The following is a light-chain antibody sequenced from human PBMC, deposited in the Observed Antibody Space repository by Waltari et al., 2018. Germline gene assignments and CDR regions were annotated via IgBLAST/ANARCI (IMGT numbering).Light chain of an antibody. V-gene: IGKV1-5*03. J-gene: IGKJ2*01. CDR1: QSILTW. CDR2: KAF. CDR3: QQYHDYSA. Sequence: DTQMTQSPSTLSASVGDRVTITCRASQSILTWLAWYQQKPGKAPTLVIYKAFNLESGVPGRFSGSASGTEFNLTISSLQPDDSATYYCQQYHDYSAFGQGTKLEIK.